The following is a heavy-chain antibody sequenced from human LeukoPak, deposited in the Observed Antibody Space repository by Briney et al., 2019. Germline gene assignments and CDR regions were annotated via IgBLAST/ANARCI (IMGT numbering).Heavy chain of an antibody. D-gene: IGHD3-3*01. CDR1: GGSITSSTYY. J-gene: IGHJ5*02. Sequence: SETLSLTCSVSGGSITSSTYYWGWIRQPPVKGLEWTGSIHYSGTTYYNPSLKSRVTISLHTAKNQVPLKLSSVTAAGTDVYYCARGLVGYGFWSAYVSWFDPWGRGTLVTVSS. CDR2: IHYSGTT. V-gene: IGHV4-39*01. CDR3: ARGLVGYGFWSAYVSWFDP.